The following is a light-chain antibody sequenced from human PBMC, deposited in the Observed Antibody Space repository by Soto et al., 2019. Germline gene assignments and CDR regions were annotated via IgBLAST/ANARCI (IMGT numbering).Light chain of an antibody. V-gene: IGLV2-8*01. J-gene: IGLJ2*01. CDR1: SIDVGGYNY. Sequence: QSVLTQPPSASGSPGQSVTISCTGSSIDVGGYNYVSWYQQHPGKVPKLMIYEVSKRPSGVPDRFSGSKSGNTASLTVSGLQAEDEADYYCSSYAGTNTVIFGGGTKVTVL. CDR2: EVS. CDR3: SSYAGTNTVI.